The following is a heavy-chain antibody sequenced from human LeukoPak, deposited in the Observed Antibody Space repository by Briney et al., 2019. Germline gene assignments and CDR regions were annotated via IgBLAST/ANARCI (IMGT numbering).Heavy chain of an antibody. CDR3: ARVEIESFDY. CDR1: GGSFSGYY. V-gene: IGHV4-34*01. J-gene: IGHJ4*02. Sequence: SETLSLTCAVYGGSFSGYYWSWIRQPPGKGLEWIGEINHSGSTNYNPSLKSRVTISVDTSKNQFSLELSSVTAADTAVYYCARVEIESFDYWGQGTLVTVSS. D-gene: IGHD5-24*01. CDR2: INHSGST.